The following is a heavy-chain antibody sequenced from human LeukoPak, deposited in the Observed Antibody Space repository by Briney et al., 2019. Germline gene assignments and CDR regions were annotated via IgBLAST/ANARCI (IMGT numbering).Heavy chain of an antibody. D-gene: IGHD6-19*01. V-gene: IGHV3-66*02. CDR2: IYSGGST. J-gene: IGHJ4*02. CDR1: GFTVSSNY. CDR3: ASTGSGWYYFDY. Sequence: SLXXSCAASGFTVSSNYMSWVRQAPGKGLEWVSVIYSGGSTYYADSVKGRFTISRDNSKNTLYLQMNSLRAEDTAVYYCASTGSGWYYFDYWGQGTLVTVSS.